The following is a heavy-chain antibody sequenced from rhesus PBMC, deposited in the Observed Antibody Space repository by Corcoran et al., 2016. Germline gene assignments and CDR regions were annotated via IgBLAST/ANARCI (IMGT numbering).Heavy chain of an antibody. CDR3: AGDALDS. V-gene: IGHV4S14*01. CDR2: IYGSAGSN. J-gene: IGHJ6*01. CDR1: GYSISRNYY. Sequence: QVQLQESGPGLVEPSETLSLTCAVSGYSISRNYYWHWIRLPPGTGLEWIGGIYGSAGSNYLSPSLQSRVTLSVDTSKNQFSLKLNSVTAADTAVYYCAGDALDSWGQGVVVIVSS.